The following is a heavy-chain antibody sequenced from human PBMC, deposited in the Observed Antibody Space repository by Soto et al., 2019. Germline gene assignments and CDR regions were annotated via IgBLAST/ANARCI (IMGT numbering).Heavy chain of an antibody. D-gene: IGHD6-19*01. J-gene: IGHJ5*02. CDR3: ARVPTHSSGRMSGNWFDP. Sequence: SETLSLTCTVSGGSISSYYWSWIRQPPGKGLEWIGYIYYSGSTNYNPSLKSRVTISVDTSKNQFSLKLSSVTAADTAVYYCARVPTHSSGRMSGNWFDPWGQGTLVTVSS. V-gene: IGHV4-59*01. CDR2: IYYSGST. CDR1: GGSISSYY.